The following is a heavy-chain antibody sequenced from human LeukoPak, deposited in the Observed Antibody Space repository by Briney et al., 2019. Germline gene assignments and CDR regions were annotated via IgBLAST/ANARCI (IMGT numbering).Heavy chain of an antibody. CDR1: GGTFINYA. D-gene: IGHD6-13*01. CDR3: ARNGTIAAAGAHFDY. J-gene: IGHJ4*02. CDR2: IIPILGTS. V-gene: IGHV1-69*13. Sequence: VTVSFMASGGTFINYATSWVRQAPGQGRDWMGGIIPILGTSNYAQKFQGRVTITADESTSTAYMELSSLRAEYTAVYYCARNGTIAAAGAHFDYWGQGTLVTVSS.